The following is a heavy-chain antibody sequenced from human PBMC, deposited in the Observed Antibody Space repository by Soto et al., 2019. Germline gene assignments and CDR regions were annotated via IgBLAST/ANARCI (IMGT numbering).Heavy chain of an antibody. D-gene: IGHD3-3*01. CDR2: INPSGGST. CDR1: GYTFICYY. Sequence: ASVKVSCKASGYTFICYYMYWVRQAPGQGLEWMGIINPSGGSTTYAQKFQGRVTMTRDTSTSTVYMELSNVRSEDTAVYYCARGRFDYHYGMDVWGQGTTVTVSS. V-gene: IGHV1-46*01. J-gene: IGHJ6*02. CDR3: ARGRFDYHYGMDV.